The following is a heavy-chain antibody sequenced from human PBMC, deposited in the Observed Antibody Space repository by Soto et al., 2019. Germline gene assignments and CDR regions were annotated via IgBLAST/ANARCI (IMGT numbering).Heavy chain of an antibody. J-gene: IGHJ4*02. V-gene: IGHV3-23*01. D-gene: IGHD3-10*01. CDR3: AKKVNSGPGSQYFDY. CDR2: FRTSGDGGTT. Sequence: GGSLRLSCAASGFTFSSYSMSWVRQAPGKGLEWVSGFRTSGDGGTTYYADSVKGRFTISRDNSKNMLFLQMNSLRAEDTAIYYCAKKVNSGPGSQYFDYWGQGTLVTVSS. CDR1: GFTFSSYS.